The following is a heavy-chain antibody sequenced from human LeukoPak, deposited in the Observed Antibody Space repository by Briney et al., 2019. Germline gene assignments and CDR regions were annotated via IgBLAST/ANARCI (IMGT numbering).Heavy chain of an antibody. D-gene: IGHD5-24*01. CDR1: GGSISSYY. CDR3: ARGLQPPRAFDI. CDR2: TYTGGST. Sequence: SETLSLTCTVSGGSISSYYWNWIRQPAGKGLEYIGRTYTGGSTNYNPSLKSRVTISVDKSKNQFSLKLSSVTAADTAVYYCARGLQPPRAFDIWGQGTMVTVSS. V-gene: IGHV4-4*07. J-gene: IGHJ3*02.